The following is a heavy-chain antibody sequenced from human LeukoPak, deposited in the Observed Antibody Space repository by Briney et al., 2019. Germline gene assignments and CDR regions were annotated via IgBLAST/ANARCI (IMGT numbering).Heavy chain of an antibody. V-gene: IGHV3-23*01. D-gene: IGHD6-19*01. J-gene: IGHJ4*02. CDR3: AKDLASIAVAGTGYFDY. CDR1: GFTFSSYA. Sequence: PGGSLRLSCAASGFTFSSYAMSWVRQAPGKGLEWVSAISGSGGSTYYADSVKGRFTISRDNSKNTLYLQMNSLRAEDTAVYYCAKDLASIAVAGTGYFDYWGQGTLVTVSS. CDR2: ISGSGGST.